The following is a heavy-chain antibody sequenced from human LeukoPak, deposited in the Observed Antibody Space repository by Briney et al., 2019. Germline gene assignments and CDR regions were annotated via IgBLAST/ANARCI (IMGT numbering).Heavy chain of an antibody. D-gene: IGHD3-22*01. V-gene: IGHV4-39*01. CDR2: IYYSGYT. CDR3: ARPQGYYDTSGPIDAFDT. J-gene: IGHJ3*02. CDR1: GGSISSSSHF. Sequence: SETLSLTCTVSGGSISSSSHFWGWIRQSPGKGLEWIGSIYYSGYTYYNPSLKSRVTISVDTSNNQFSLKLNSVTAADTAVYYCARPQGYYDTSGPIDAFDTWGQGTVVTVSS.